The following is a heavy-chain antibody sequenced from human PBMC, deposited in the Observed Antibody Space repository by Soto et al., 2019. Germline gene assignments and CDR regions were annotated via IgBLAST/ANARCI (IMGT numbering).Heavy chain of an antibody. Sequence: QVQLQQWGAGLLKPSETLSLTCAVYGGSFSGYYWSWIRQPPGKGLEWIGEINHSGSTNYNPSLKRRVTIPVDTSKTQFSLKLSSVPAADTAVYYCARAVYSSSWSTRYYYYGMDVWGQGTTVTVSS. CDR3: ARAVYSSSWSTRYYYYGMDV. J-gene: IGHJ6*02. CDR2: INHSGST. D-gene: IGHD6-13*01. V-gene: IGHV4-34*01. CDR1: GGSFSGYY.